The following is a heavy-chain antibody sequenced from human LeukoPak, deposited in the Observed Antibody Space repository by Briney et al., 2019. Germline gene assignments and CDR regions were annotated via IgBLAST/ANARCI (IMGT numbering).Heavy chain of an antibody. Sequence: GGSLRLSCAASGFTFSSYGMHWVRQAPGKGLEWVAFIRYDGSNKYYADSVKGRFTISRDNSKNTLYLQMNSLRAEDTAVYYCAKDGYCSSTSCYVGSDAFDIWGQGTMVTVSS. J-gene: IGHJ3*02. D-gene: IGHD2-2*03. V-gene: IGHV3-30*02. CDR2: IRYDGSNK. CDR3: AKDGYCSSTSCYVGSDAFDI. CDR1: GFTFSSYG.